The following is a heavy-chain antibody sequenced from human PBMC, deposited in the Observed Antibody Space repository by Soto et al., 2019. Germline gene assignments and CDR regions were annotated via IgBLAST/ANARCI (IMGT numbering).Heavy chain of an antibody. Sequence: EVQLVQSGGGFVRSGGSLRLSCAASGLTFGSYWMSWVRQAPGKGLEWVANIKQEGSEKYYLDSVKGRFTISRDNAKKSLFLQMNSLRAQDTAIYHCAREAASAGWYDSWGQGSLVTVSS. V-gene: IGHV3-7*01. CDR3: AREAASAGWYDS. CDR1: GLTFGSYW. CDR2: IKQEGSEK. D-gene: IGHD2-2*01. J-gene: IGHJ5*01.